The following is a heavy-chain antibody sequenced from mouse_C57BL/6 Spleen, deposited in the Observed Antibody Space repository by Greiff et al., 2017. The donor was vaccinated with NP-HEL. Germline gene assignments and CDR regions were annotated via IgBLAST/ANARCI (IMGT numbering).Heavy chain of an antibody. V-gene: IGHV1-81*01. CDR1: GYTFTSYG. Sequence: VKLQESGAELARPGASVKLSCKASGYTFTSYGISWVKQRTGQGLEWIGEIYPRSGNTYYNEKFKGKATLTADKSSSTAYMELRSLTSEDSAVYFCAREEGTTVVATRYFDVWGTGTTVTVSS. J-gene: IGHJ1*03. CDR2: IYPRSGNT. CDR3: AREEGTTVVATRYFDV. D-gene: IGHD1-1*01.